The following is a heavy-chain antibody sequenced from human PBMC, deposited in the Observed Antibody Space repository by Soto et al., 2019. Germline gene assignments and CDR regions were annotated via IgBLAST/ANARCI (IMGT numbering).Heavy chain of an antibody. Sequence: GGSLRLSCAASGFTFSSYWMSWVRQAPGKGLEWVANIKQDGSEKYYVDSVKGRFTISRDNAKNSLYLQMNSLRAEDTAVYYCARDLVVVNNWFDPWGQGTLVTVSS. D-gene: IGHD3-22*01. CDR1: GFTFSSYW. CDR3: ARDLVVVNNWFDP. V-gene: IGHV3-7*03. J-gene: IGHJ5*02. CDR2: IKQDGSEK.